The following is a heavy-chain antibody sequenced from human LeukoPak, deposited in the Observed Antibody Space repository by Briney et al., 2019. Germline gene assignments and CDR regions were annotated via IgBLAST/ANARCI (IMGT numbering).Heavy chain of an antibody. Sequence: GASVPVSCKASGYTFPKHGISWVRQAPGQGLEWMGWISAYNGNTNYAQKHQGRVTMTTDTSTSTAYMELRSLRSDDTAVYYCARVRLYGYCSGGSCYESAFDIWGQGTMVTVSS. J-gene: IGHJ3*02. V-gene: IGHV1-18*01. CDR2: ISAYNGNT. D-gene: IGHD2-15*01. CDR3: ARVRLYGYCSGGSCYESAFDI. CDR1: GYTFPKHG.